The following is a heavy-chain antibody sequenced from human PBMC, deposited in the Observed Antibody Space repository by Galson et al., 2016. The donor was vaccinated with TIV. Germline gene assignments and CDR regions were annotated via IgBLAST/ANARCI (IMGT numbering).Heavy chain of an antibody. J-gene: IGHJ4*02. D-gene: IGHD2-15*01. CDR3: ARARRGYCSGGSCLPGY. V-gene: IGHV1-8*01. CDR2: MNPNSGNA. CDR1: GYTFNNYD. Sequence: SCKASGYTFNNYDISWVRQATGQGLEWMGWMNPNSGNAGYAQKFQGRVTMTSNTSVNTAYMEVRSLRFEDTAVYYCARARRGYCSGGSCLPGYWGQGTLVTVSS.